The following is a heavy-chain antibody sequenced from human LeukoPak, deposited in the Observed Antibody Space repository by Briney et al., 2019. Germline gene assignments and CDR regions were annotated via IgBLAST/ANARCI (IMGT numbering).Heavy chain of an antibody. D-gene: IGHD3-22*01. V-gene: IGHV3-30*02. CDR1: GFTFSSYA. CDR3: AKDDYYDTSGYRD. CDR2: IRYDGSDI. Sequence: GGSLRLSCAASGFTFSSYAMHRVRQAPGKGLEWVAFIRYDGSDIYYADSVKGRFTISRDNSKNTLYLQMNSLRAEDTAVYYCAKDDYYDTSGYRDWGQGTLVTVSS. J-gene: IGHJ4*02.